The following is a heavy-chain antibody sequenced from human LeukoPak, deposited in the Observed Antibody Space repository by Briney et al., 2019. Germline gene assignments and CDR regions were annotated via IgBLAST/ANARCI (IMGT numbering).Heavy chain of an antibody. V-gene: IGHV3-21*01. Sequence: GGSLRLSCAASGFTFSSYSMNWVRQAPGKGLEWVSSISSSSSYIYYADSVKGRFTISRDSAKNSLYLQMNSLRAEDTAVYYCARGGGSRNDAFDIWGQGTMVTVSS. J-gene: IGHJ3*02. CDR1: GFTFSSYS. CDR3: ARGGGSRNDAFDI. D-gene: IGHD5-12*01. CDR2: ISSSSSYI.